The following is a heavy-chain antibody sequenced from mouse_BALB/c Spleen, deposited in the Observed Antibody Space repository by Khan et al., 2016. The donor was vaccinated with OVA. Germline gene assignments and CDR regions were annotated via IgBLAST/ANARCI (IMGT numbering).Heavy chain of an antibody. CDR1: GYTFTTYG. CDR3: ASVGYSETMDY. V-gene: IGHV9-3-1*01. CDR2: INTYTGEP. Sequence: QIQLVQSGPELKKPGVTVKISCKASGYTFTTYGMNWVKQAPGKGLKWMGWINTYTGEPTYVDDFKGRFAFSLETSASTAYLQINNLKNEDTATYFCASVGYSETMDYWGQGTSVTVSS. J-gene: IGHJ4*01. D-gene: IGHD2-14*01.